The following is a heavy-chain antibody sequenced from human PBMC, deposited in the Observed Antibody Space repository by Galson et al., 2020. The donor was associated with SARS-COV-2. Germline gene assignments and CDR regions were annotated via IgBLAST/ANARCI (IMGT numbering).Heavy chain of an antibody. CDR1: GGSFSGYY. Sequence: SETLSLTCAVYGGSFSGYYWSWIRQPPGKGLEWIGEINHSGSTNYNPSLKSRVTISVDTSKNQFSLKLSSVTAADTAVYYCARGKRWQGGYYYYYGMDVWGQGTTVTVSS. CDR3: ARGKRWQGGYYYYYGMDV. J-gene: IGHJ6*02. CDR2: INHSGST. D-gene: IGHD4-17*01. V-gene: IGHV4-34*01.